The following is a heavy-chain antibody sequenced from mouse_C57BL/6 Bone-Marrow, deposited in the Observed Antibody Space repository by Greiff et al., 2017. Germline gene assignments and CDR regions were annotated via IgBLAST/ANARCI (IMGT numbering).Heavy chain of an antibody. Sequence: EVQVVESGGDLVKPGGSLKLSCAASGFTFSSYGMSWVRQTPDQRLEWVATISSGGSYTYYPDSVKGRFTISRDNANNTLYLQMSSLKSEDTAMYYCARPFLGFAYWGQGTLVTVSA. V-gene: IGHV5-6*01. CDR3: ARPFLGFAY. CDR2: ISSGGSYT. CDR1: GFTFSSYG. J-gene: IGHJ3*01.